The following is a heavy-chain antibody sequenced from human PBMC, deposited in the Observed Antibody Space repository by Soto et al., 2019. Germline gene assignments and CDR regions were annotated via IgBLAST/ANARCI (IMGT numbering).Heavy chain of an antibody. Sequence: HPGGSLRLSCAASGFTFSSYAMHWVRQAPGKGLEWVAVISYDGSNKYYADSVKGRFTISRDNSKNTLYLQMNSLRAEDAAVYYCARDWDGQQDRKKLDYWGQGTLVTVSS. CDR2: ISYDGSNK. V-gene: IGHV3-30-3*01. J-gene: IGHJ4*02. CDR3: ARDWDGQQDRKKLDY. CDR1: GFTFSSYA. D-gene: IGHD6-13*01.